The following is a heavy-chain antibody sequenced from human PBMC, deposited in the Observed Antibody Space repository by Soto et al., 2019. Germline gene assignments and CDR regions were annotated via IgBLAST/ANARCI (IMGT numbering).Heavy chain of an antibody. Sequence: SETLSLTCAVYGGSFSGYYWTWIRQPPGTGLEWIGEINHSGSTNYNPSLKSRVTISVDTSKNQFSLKLSSVTAADTAVYYCARVVRIAVAGTHYDYWGQGTLVTVSS. D-gene: IGHD6-19*01. CDR1: GGSFSGYY. V-gene: IGHV4-34*01. CDR2: INHSGST. CDR3: ARVVRIAVAGTHYDY. J-gene: IGHJ4*02.